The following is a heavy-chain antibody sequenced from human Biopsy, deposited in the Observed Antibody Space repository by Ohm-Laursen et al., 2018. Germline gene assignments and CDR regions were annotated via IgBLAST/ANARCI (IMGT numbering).Heavy chain of an antibody. CDR1: GDTFNTSA. D-gene: IGHD3-10*01. CDR2: IIPILGTV. J-gene: IGHJ6*02. CDR3: ASGDIGGIGLDV. Sequence: SVKVSCKASGDTFNTSAISWVRQVPGQGLDWMGRIIPILGTVDYGQNFQGRVTIRADTSTTFLELTSLRYDDTAVYYCASGDIGGIGLDVWGLGTTVTVSS. V-gene: IGHV1-69*04.